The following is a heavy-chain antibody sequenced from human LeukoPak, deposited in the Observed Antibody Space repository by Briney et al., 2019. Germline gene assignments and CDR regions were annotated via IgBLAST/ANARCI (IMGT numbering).Heavy chain of an antibody. D-gene: IGHD5-18*01. CDR1: GGSTSSSSYY. J-gene: IGHJ4*02. CDR3: ARRGYSYGRTPFDY. Sequence: NPSETLSLTCTVSGGSTSSSSYYWGWIRQPPGKGLEWIGSIYYSGSTYYNPSLKSRVTISVDTSKNQFSLKLSSVTAADTAVYYCARRGYSYGRTPFDYWGQGTLVTVSS. V-gene: IGHV4-39*01. CDR2: IYYSGST.